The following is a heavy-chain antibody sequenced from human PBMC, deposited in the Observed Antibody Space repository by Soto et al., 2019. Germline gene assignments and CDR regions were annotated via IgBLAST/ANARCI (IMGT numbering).Heavy chain of an antibody. J-gene: IGHJ4*02. CDR2: INPGGSIT. CDR3: ARVPTGKYGVWNY. D-gene: IGHD2-8*01. V-gene: IGHV3-74*01. CDR1: GFTFSSYW. Sequence: EEQLVESGGGLVQPGGSLRLSCAASGFTFSSYWMHWVRQAPGKGLVWVSRINPGGSITAYADSVKGRFTISRDNAKNTLYLQMSSLRGDDTAGYYCARVPTGKYGVWNYWGQGTLVTVSS.